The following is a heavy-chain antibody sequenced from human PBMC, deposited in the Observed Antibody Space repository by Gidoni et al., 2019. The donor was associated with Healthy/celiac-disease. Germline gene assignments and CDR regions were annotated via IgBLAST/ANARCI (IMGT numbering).Heavy chain of an antibody. Sequence: QVQLQESGPGLVKPSQTLSLTCTVSGGSIISDSNYWSWIRQPAGKGLEWIGRTYSSGNTYYNPSLKSRITISVDTSKSQFSLKLSSVTAADTAVYYCARGGNIPRAFDIWGQGTMVTVSS. CDR3: ARGGNIPRAFDI. J-gene: IGHJ3*02. V-gene: IGHV4-61*02. CDR1: GGSIISDSNY. D-gene: IGHD3-16*01. CDR2: TYSSGNT.